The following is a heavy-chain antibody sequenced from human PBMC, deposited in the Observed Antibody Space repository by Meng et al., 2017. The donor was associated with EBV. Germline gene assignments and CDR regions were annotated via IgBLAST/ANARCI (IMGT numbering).Heavy chain of an antibody. J-gene: IGHJ4*02. D-gene: IGHD3-10*01. V-gene: IGHV1-69*01. CDR3: ASESGRGYTPDY. CDR2: FLPTLGAP. Sequence: VSLVRFAAEVKKPGPSVKVSCKTSGGPFRNYAISWVRQAPGQGLEWLGGFLPTLGAPNYAQKFHGRVSITADESTSTHYMDLSSLRSEDTAVYYCASESGRGYTPDYWGQGTLVTVSS. CDR1: GGPFRNYA.